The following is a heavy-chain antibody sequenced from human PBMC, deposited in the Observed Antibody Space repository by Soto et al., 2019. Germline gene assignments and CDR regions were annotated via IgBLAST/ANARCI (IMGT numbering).Heavy chain of an antibody. V-gene: IGHV1-18*04. CDR3: AREGPWTNYYYRYGMAF. J-gene: IGHJ6*02. D-gene: IGHD3-3*01. CDR2: ISAYNGNT. CDR1: GCTFTSYG. Sequence: GASVKVSCKASGCTFTSYGISWVRQAPGQGLEWMGWISAYNGNTNYAKKLQGRVTMTTDTSTSTAYMELRSLRSDDTAVYYCAREGPWTNYYYRYGMAFRGQRTTVTASS.